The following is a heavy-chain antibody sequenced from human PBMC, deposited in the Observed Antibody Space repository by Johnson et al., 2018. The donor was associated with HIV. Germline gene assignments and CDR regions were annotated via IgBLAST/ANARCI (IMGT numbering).Heavy chain of an antibody. CDR3: ARQQQLVLSGTFDL. CDR2: ISYDGSIK. J-gene: IGHJ3*01. V-gene: IGHV3-30*19. Sequence: QVLLVESGGGVVQPGRSLRLSCRASGFTFSSHGMHWVRQAPGKGLEWVAFISYDGSIKYFADSVKGRFTISRDNSKNTLHLRMNSLRPEDTAVYYCARQQQLVLSGTFDLWGPGTMVTVS. D-gene: IGHD6-13*01. CDR1: GFTFSSHG.